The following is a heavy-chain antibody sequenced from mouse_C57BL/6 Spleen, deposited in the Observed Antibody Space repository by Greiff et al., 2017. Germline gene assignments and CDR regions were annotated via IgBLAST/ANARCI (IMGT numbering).Heavy chain of an antibody. CDR2: IHPNSGST. J-gene: IGHJ2*01. CDR1: GYTFTSYW. CDR3: AREEGYDSTYYFDY. V-gene: IGHV1-64*01. Sequence: QVQLQQPGAELVKPGASVKLSCKASGYTFTSYWMHWVKQRPGQGLEWIGMIHPNSGSTNYNEKFKSKATLTVDKSSSTAYMQLSSQTSEDSAVYYCAREEGYDSTYYFDYWGKGTTLTVSS. D-gene: IGHD2-4*01.